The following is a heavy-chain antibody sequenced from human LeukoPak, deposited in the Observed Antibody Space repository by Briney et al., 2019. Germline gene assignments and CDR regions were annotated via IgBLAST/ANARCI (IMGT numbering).Heavy chain of an antibody. J-gene: IGHJ3*02. CDR2: IYTSGST. CDR3: ARGAYDFWSGDASGAFDI. V-gene: IGHV4-61*02. Sequence: PSQTLSLTCTVSGGSISSGSYYWSWIRQPAGKGLQWIGRIYTSGSTNYNPSLKSRVTISVDTSKNQFSLKLSSVIAADTAVYYCARGAYDFWSGDASGAFDIWGQGTMVTVSS. CDR1: GGSISSGSYY. D-gene: IGHD3-3*01.